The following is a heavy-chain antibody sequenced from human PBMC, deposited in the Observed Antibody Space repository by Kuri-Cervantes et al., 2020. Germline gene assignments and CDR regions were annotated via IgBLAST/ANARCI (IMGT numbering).Heavy chain of an antibody. CDR2: INPSGGST. CDR1: GYTFTSYY. D-gene: IGHD3-10*01. CDR3: ARDRAGGLGSWGFDY. Sequence: AAVKVSCKASGYTFTSYYMHWVRQAPGQGLEWMGIINPSGGSTSYAQKFQGRVTMTRDTSKNQFSLKLSSVTAADTAVYYCARDRAGGLGSWGFDYWGQGTLVTVSS. J-gene: IGHJ4*02. V-gene: IGHV1-46*01.